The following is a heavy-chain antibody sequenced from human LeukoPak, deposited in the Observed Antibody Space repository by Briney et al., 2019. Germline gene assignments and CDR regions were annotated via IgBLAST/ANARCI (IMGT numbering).Heavy chain of an antibody. Sequence: PGGSLRLSCAASGFTFRSYGMHWVRQALRKGLEWVAIVWYDGNNKYYADSVKGRFTVSRDNSKDTVSLQLNSLRAEDTAVYYCARDPKYYYGSGSYPMPWGQGTLVTVSS. CDR3: ARDPKYYYGSGSYPMP. CDR2: VWYDGNNK. J-gene: IGHJ5*02. D-gene: IGHD3-10*01. V-gene: IGHV3-33*01. CDR1: GFTFRSYG.